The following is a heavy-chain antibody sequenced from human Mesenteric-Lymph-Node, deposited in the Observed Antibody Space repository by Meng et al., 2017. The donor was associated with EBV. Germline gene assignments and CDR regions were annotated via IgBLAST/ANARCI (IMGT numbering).Heavy chain of an antibody. Sequence: LPLPCPFSGFSLSTSAVGVGWIRQPPGKGLEWIGYIFFGGSTYYNPSLKNRVTISIDRSKNQFSVKLDSVTAADTAVYYCARETRERYFEFDYWGQGTLVTVSS. J-gene: IGHJ4*02. V-gene: IGHV4-61*08. CDR1: GFSLSTSAVG. D-gene: IGHD2/OR15-2a*01. CDR3: ARETRERYFEFDY. CDR2: IFFGGST.